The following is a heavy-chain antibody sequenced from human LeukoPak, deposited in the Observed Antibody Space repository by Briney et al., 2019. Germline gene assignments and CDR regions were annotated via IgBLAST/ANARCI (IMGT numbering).Heavy chain of an antibody. CDR2: INPNSGGT. CDR1: GYAFTGYY. J-gene: IGHJ2*01. CDR3: ARGDHGDSNNPHFDL. V-gene: IGHV1-2*06. Sequence: GASVKVSCKASGYAFTGYYMHWVRQAPGQGLEWMGRINPNSGGTNYAQKFQGRVTMTRDTSITTAYMELSRLRSDDTAVYYCARGDHGDSNNPHFDLWGRGTLVTVSS. D-gene: IGHD4-17*01.